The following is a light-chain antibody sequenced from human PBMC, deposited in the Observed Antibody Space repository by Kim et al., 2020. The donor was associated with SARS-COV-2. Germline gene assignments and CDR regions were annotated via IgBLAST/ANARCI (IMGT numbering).Light chain of an antibody. V-gene: IGKV1-6*01. CDR2: AAS. J-gene: IGKJ1*01. Sequence: ASGGDRVTITCRASQGIRNDLGWYQQKPGKAPKLLIYAASSLQGGVPSRFSGSGSGTDFTLTISSLQPEDFATYYCLQDYNYPWTFGQGTKVDIK. CDR1: QGIRND. CDR3: LQDYNYPWT.